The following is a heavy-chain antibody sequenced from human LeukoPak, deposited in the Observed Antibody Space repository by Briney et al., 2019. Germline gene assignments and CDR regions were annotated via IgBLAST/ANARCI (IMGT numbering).Heavy chain of an antibody. CDR2: IYHSGST. V-gene: IGHV4-30-2*01. Sequence: SQTLSLTCAVSGGSISSGGYSWSWIRQPPGKGLEWIVYIYHSGSTYYNPSLKSRVTISVDRSKNQFSLKLSSVTAADTAVYYCARDSRSGGYYNWFDPWGQGTLVTVSS. J-gene: IGHJ5*02. CDR3: ARDSRSGGYYNWFDP. D-gene: IGHD2-15*01. CDR1: GGSISSGGYS.